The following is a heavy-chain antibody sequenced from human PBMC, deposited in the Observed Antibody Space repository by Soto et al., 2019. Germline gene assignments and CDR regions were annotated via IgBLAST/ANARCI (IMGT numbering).Heavy chain of an antibody. Sequence: GGSLRLSCAASGFTFSSYSMNWVRQAPGKGLEWVSYISSSSSTIYYADSVKGRFTISRDNAKNSLYPQMNSLRAEDTAVYYCARVPYSSSWYKDSRYYGMDVWGQGTTVTVSS. CDR1: GFTFSSYS. CDR2: ISSSSSTI. D-gene: IGHD6-13*01. CDR3: ARVPYSSSWYKDSRYYGMDV. J-gene: IGHJ6*02. V-gene: IGHV3-48*01.